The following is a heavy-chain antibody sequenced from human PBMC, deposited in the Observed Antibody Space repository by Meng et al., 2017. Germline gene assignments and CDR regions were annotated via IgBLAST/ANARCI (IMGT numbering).Heavy chain of an antibody. CDR2: ISSSGSTI. Sequence: GGSLRLSCAASGFTFSDYYMSWIRQAPGKGLEWVSYISSSGSTIYYADSVKGRFTISRDNAKNSLYLQMNSLRAEDTAVYYCARDSVPIGGYSGYDSENYFDDWGQGTRVTVSS. J-gene: IGHJ4*02. D-gene: IGHD5-12*01. V-gene: IGHV3-11*01. CDR1: GFTFSDYY. CDR3: ARDSVPIGGYSGYDSENYFDD.